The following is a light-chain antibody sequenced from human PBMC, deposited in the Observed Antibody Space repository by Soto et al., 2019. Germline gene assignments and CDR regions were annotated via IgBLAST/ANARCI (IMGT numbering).Light chain of an antibody. J-gene: IGLJ2*01. CDR1: SSDVGSYNL. CDR2: EVS. CDR3: CSYAGSSTFV. Sequence: QSVLTQPASVSGSPGQSITISCTGTSSDVGSYNLVSWYQQHPGKAPKLMIYEVSKRPSGVSYRFSGSKSGNTASLTISGLQAEDEADYYCCSYAGSSTFVFGGGTKVTVL. V-gene: IGLV2-23*02.